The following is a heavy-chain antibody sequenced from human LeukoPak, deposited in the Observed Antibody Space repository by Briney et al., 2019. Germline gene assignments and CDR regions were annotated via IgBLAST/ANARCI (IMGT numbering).Heavy chain of an antibody. CDR3: ARGIVGVAFDI. CDR2: IKQDGSVK. J-gene: IGHJ3*02. Sequence: GGSLRLSCAASGFTFSSYWMSWVRQAPGKGLEWVANIKQDGSVKYYVDSVKGRFTISRDNAKNSLYLQMNSLRAEDTAVYYCARGIVGVAFDIWGQGTMVTVSS. V-gene: IGHV3-7*01. D-gene: IGHD3-22*01. CDR1: GFTFSSYW.